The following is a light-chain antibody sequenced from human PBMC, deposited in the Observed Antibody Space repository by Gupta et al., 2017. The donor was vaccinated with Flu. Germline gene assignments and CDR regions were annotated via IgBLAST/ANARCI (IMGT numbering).Light chain of an antibody. CDR3: QSYDSSNQV. J-gene: IGLJ3*02. V-gene: IGLV6-57*01. Sequence: NFMLTQPHSVSESPGKTVTISCTRNSGSIAINYVQWYQQRPGSSPTTVIYEDKQRPSEVPDRFSGSIDISSNSAYLTITGLKTEDEADYYCQSYDSSNQVFGGGTKLTVL. CDR2: EDK. CDR1: SGSIAINY.